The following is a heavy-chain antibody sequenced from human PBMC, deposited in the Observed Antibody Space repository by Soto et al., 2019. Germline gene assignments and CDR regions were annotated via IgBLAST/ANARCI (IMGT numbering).Heavy chain of an antibody. CDR2: ISGYDGYT. D-gene: IGHD3-22*01. CDR1: GYDFTSYG. J-gene: IGHJ6*02. CDR3: ARGGYYDSSGSRNYYNYGMNV. Sequence: GASVKVSCKASGYDFTSYGINWVRQAPGQGLEWLGWISGYDGYTNYAQILQGRVSMTTDTSTKTAYMEVRSLRSDDTAIYYCARGGYYDSSGSRNYYNYGMNVWGQGSTVTVS. V-gene: IGHV1-18*01.